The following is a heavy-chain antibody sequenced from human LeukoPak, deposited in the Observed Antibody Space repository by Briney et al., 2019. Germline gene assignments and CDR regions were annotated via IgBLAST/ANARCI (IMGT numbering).Heavy chain of an antibody. CDR3: ARHQWLGYFDY. V-gene: IGHV4-34*01. Sequence: SETLSLTCAVYGGSFSGYYWSWIRQPPGKGLEWIGEINHSGSTNYNPSLKSRVTISVDTSKNQFSLKLSSMTAADTAVYYCARHQWLGYFDYWGQGTLVTVSS. J-gene: IGHJ4*02. CDR2: INHSGST. D-gene: IGHD6-19*01. CDR1: GGSFSGYY.